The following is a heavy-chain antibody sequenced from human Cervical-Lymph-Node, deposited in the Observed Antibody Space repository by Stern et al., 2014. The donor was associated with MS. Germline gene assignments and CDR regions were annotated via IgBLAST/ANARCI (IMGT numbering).Heavy chain of an antibody. V-gene: IGHV1-2*06. J-gene: IGHJ4*02. Sequence: QVQLVESGAEVKKPGASVKVSCKASGYTFTGYFIHWVRQAPGHGLEWMGRINPYGGGTNYAQKFQGRVTMTRDTSITTAYMELSSLRSDDTAIYYCTRTNMYTYGFASPFDYWGQGTLVTVSS. CDR3: TRTNMYTYGFASPFDY. CDR1: GYTFTGYF. D-gene: IGHD3/OR15-3a*01. CDR2: INPYGGGT.